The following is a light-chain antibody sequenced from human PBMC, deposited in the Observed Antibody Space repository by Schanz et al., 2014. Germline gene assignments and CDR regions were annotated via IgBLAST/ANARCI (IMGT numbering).Light chain of an antibody. Sequence: EIVLTQSPATLSLSPGEGAALSCRASQNINTHLGWYQQKPGQAPRLLIYDASKRATGIPDRFSGSGSGTDFTFTISSLQAEDVAVYYCQQFYSTSYTFGQGTKLEIK. CDR2: DAS. CDR3: QQFYSTSYT. J-gene: IGKJ2*01. V-gene: IGKV3-11*01. CDR1: QNINTH.